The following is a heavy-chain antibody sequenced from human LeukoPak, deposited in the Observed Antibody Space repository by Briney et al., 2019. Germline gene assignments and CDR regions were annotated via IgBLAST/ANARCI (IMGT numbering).Heavy chain of an antibody. D-gene: IGHD3-10*01. CDR2: IYYSGST. CDR3: ARTSGRYYGMDV. CDR1: GGSISSYY. V-gene: IGHV4-59*01. J-gene: IGHJ6*02. Sequence: SETLSLTCTVSGGSISSYYWSWIRQPPREGLEWIGYIYYSGSTNYTPSLKSRVTISVDTSKNQFSLKLSSVTAADTAVYYCARTSGRYYGMDVWGQGTTVTVSS.